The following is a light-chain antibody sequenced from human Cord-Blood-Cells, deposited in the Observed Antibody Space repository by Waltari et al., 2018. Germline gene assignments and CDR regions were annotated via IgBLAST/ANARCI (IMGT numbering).Light chain of an antibody. CDR3: QSYDSSLSGWV. J-gene: IGLJ3*02. Sequence: QSVLTQPPSVSGAPGQRVTISCTGSSSNIGAGNDVPWYQQLPGTAPKLLISGNSIRPSGVPDRFSGSKSGTSASLAITGLQAEDEADYYCQSYDSSLSGWVFGGGTKLTVL. V-gene: IGLV1-40*01. CDR1: SSNIGAGND. CDR2: GNS.